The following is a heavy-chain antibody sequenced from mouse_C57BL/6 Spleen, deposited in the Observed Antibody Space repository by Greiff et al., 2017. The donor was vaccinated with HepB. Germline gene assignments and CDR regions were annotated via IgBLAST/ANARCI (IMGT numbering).Heavy chain of an antibody. J-gene: IGHJ2*01. CDR3: ARSPYYGSSYGDY. CDR2: IYPSDSET. CDR1: GYTFTSYW. D-gene: IGHD1-1*01. Sequence: QVQLQQPGAELVRPGSSVKLSCKASGYTFTSYWMDWVKQRPGQGLEWIGNIYPSDSETHYNQKFKDKATLTVDKSSSTAYMQLSSLTSEDSAVYYCARSPYYGSSYGDYWDQGTTLTVSS. V-gene: IGHV1-61*01.